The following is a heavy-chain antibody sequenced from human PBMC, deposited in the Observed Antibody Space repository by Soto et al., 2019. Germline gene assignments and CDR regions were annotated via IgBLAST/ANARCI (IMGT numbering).Heavy chain of an antibody. D-gene: IGHD3-16*02. CDR3: ANCHYVWGSYRYRWFDP. CDR2: IIPIFGTA. V-gene: IGHV1-69*01. J-gene: IGHJ5*02. Sequence: QVQLVQSGAEVKKPGSSVKVSCKASGGTFSSYAISWVRQAPGQGLEWMGGIIPIFGTANYAQKFQGRVTITADESTCTDYMELSSLRSEDTAVYYCANCHYVWGSYRYRWFDPWGQGTLVTVSS. CDR1: GGTFSSYA.